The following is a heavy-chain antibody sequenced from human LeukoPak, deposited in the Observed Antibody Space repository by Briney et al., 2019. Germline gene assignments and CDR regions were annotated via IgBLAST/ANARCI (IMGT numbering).Heavy chain of an antibody. CDR1: GFTFSSYA. CDR3: ARDGGYAREVRGSLDY. J-gene: IGHJ4*02. Sequence: GGSLRLSCSASGFTFSSYAMHWVRQAPGKGLEYVSAISSNGGSTYYADSVKGRFTISRDNSKNTLYLQMSSLRAEDTAVYYCARDGGYAREVRGSLDYWGQGTLVTVSS. CDR2: ISSNGGST. D-gene: IGHD5-12*01. V-gene: IGHV3-64D*09.